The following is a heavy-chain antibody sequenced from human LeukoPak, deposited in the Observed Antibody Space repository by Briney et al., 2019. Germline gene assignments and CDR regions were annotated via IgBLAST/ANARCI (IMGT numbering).Heavy chain of an antibody. J-gene: IGHJ2*01. CDR3: ARGRAGDWYFDL. Sequence: GRSLRLSCAASGFTFSSYAMHWVRQTPGEGLEWVAVIWYDGSYKYYADSVKGRFTISRDNSKNTLYLQMNSLRADDTAVYYCARGRAGDWYFDLWGRGTLVTVSS. CDR2: IWYDGSYK. V-gene: IGHV3-33*01. CDR1: GFTFSSYA. D-gene: IGHD3-10*01.